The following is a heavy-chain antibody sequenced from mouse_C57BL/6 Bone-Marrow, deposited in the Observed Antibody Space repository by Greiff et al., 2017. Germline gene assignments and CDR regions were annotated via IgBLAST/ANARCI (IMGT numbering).Heavy chain of an antibody. J-gene: IGHJ3*01. Sequence: DVKLQESGPELVKPGASVKISCKASGYSFTGYYMNWVKQSPEKSLEWIGEINPSTGGTTYNQKFKAKATLTVDKSSSTAYMQLKSLTSEDSAVYYCARGIYYGYAWFAYWGQGTLVTVSA. V-gene: IGHV1-42*01. CDR2: INPSTGGT. D-gene: IGHD2-2*01. CDR1: GYSFTGYY. CDR3: ARGIYYGYAWFAY.